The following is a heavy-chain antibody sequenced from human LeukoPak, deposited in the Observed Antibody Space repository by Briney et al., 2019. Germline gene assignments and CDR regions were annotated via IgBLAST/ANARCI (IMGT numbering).Heavy chain of an antibody. CDR2: IKQDGSEK. D-gene: IGHD1-7*01. Sequence: GGSLRLSCAASGFTFSSYWMSWVRQAPGKGLEWVANIKQDGSEKYYVDSVKGRFTISRDNAKNSLYLQMNSLRAEDTAVYYCARVQGRYNWNYYFDYWGQGTLVTVSS. CDR3: ARVQGRYNWNYYFDY. CDR1: GFTFSSYW. J-gene: IGHJ4*02. V-gene: IGHV3-7*01.